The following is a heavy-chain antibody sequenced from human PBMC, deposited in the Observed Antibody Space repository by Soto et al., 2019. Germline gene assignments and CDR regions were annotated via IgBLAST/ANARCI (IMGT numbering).Heavy chain of an antibody. V-gene: IGHV1-69*06. CDR1: GGTFSSYA. D-gene: IGHD3-22*01. Sequence: SVKVSCKASGGTFSSYAISWVRQAPGQGLEWMGGIIPIFGTANYAQKFQGRVTITADKSTSTAYMELSSLRSEDTAVYYCARISYYYDSSDPSPGCPSSNAFDIWGQGTMVTVSS. J-gene: IGHJ3*02. CDR3: ARISYYYDSSDPSPGCPSSNAFDI. CDR2: IIPIFGTA.